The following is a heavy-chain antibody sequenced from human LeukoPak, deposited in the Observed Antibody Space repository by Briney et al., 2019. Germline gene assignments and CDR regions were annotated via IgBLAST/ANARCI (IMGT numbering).Heavy chain of an antibody. CDR1: GFTFSSYA. Sequence: GGSLRLSCAASGFTFSSYAMSWVRQAPRKGLEWVSAISGSGGSTYYADSVKGRFTISRDNSKNTLYLQMNSLRAEDTAVYYCAKHQKMTTVTTLLFGYWGQGTLVTVSS. V-gene: IGHV3-23*01. CDR3: AKHQKMTTVTTLLFGY. J-gene: IGHJ4*02. D-gene: IGHD4-4*01. CDR2: ISGSGGST.